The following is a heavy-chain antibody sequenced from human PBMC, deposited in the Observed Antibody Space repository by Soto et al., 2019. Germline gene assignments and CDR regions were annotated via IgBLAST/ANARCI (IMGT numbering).Heavy chain of an antibody. V-gene: IGHV1-3*01. D-gene: IGHD2-15*01. CDR1: GYTFTSYA. Sequence: QVQLVQSGAEVKKPGASVKVSCKASGYTFTSYAMHWVRQAPGQRLEWMGWINAGNGNTKYSQKFQGRVNITRDTSASTAYMELSSLRSEDTAVYCCARGPGGPDGPGDYWGQGTLVTVSS. J-gene: IGHJ4*02. CDR2: INAGNGNT. CDR3: ARGPGGPDGPGDY.